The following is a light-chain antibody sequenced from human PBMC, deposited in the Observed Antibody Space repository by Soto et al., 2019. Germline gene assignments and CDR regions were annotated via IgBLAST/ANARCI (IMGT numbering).Light chain of an antibody. CDR3: QQYNSYSPRT. CDR1: QSISSW. V-gene: IGKV1-5*01. CDR2: DAS. Sequence: EIQMNQSPSTLSAYIGDRVTITCRASQSISSWLAWYQQKPGKAPKLLIYDASSLESGVPSRFSGSGSGTEFTLTISSLQPDDFATYYCQQYNSYSPRTFGQGTNVDI. J-gene: IGKJ1*01.